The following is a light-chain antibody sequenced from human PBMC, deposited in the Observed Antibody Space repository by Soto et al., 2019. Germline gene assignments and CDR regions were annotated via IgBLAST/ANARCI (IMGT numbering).Light chain of an antibody. V-gene: IGLV2-8*01. CDR3: SSYAGDNFYV. J-gene: IGLJ1*01. CDR2: DVG. CDR1: TSDVGCYNF. Sequence: QSALTQPPSASGSPGQSVTISCTGTTSDVGCYNFVSWYQHLPGKAPKLIIYDVGERPSGVPDRFSGSKSGNTASLTVSGRQAEDEADYYCSSYAGDNFYVFGPGTKLTVL.